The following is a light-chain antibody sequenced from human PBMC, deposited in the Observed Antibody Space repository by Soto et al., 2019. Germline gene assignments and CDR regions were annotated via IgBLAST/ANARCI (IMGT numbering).Light chain of an antibody. CDR3: QQYDNLLT. V-gene: IGKV1-33*01. J-gene: IGKJ4*01. Sequence: DIQLTQSPSSLSASVGDRVTITCQASQGISNFLNWYQQKPGKAPKLLIYDASNLETGVPSRFSGSGSLTDFTFTISSLQPEDIATYYCQQYDNLLTFGGGTKVEIK. CDR1: QGISNF. CDR2: DAS.